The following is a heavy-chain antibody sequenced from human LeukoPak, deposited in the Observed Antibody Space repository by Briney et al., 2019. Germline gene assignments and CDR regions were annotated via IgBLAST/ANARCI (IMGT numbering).Heavy chain of an antibody. Sequence: GGSLRLSCAASGFTFDDYAMHWVRQAPGQGLDWVSLISGDGGSTYYADSVKGRFTISRDNSKNSLYLQMNSLRTEDTALYYCAKNSAPSGVAVAGFDYWGQGTLVTVSS. J-gene: IGHJ4*02. V-gene: IGHV3-43*02. CDR3: AKNSAPSGVAVAGFDY. CDR1: GFTFDDYA. CDR2: ISGDGGST. D-gene: IGHD6-19*01.